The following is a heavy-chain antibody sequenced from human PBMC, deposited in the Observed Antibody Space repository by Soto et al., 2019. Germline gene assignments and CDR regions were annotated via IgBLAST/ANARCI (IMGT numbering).Heavy chain of an antibody. CDR3: ARASSSSSAADY. CDR2: IYDSESA. Sequence: QVQLQESGPGLVKASQTLSLICSVSGESISSGGYYWSWIRHHPGKGLGWIGYIYDSESAYYNPALKSRVTISMDTSKTHFAMKLSSVTAADTAVYYCARASSSSSAADYWGQGTLITVSS. V-gene: IGHV4-31*03. CDR1: GESISSGGYY. D-gene: IGHD6-6*01. J-gene: IGHJ4*02.